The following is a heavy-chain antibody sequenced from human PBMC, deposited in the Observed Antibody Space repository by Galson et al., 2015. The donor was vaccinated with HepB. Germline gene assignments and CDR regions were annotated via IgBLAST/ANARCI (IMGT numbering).Heavy chain of an antibody. CDR2: IWHDGSNK. V-gene: IGHV3-33*01. D-gene: IGHD2-21*01. Sequence: SLRLSCAASGFPFSNYGLHWVRQTPGKGLEWVGCIWHDGSNKHYAASVKGRFTISRDNSKNTLYLHMTSLGVEDTGIYYCARETVILNWNYDLWGSGAPVTVSS. CDR1: GFPFSNYG. CDR3: ARETVILNWNYDL. J-gene: IGHJ2*01.